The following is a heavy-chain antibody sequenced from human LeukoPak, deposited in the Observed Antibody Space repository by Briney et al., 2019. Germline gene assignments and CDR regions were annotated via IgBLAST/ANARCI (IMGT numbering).Heavy chain of an antibody. J-gene: IGHJ4*02. Sequence: PGGSLRLSCAASGFTFSSYGMHWVRQAPGKGLEWVAFIRYDGSNKYYADSVKGRFTISRDNSKNTLYLQMNSLRAEDTAVYYCARTSYYPYYYGSGNGGAGNDYFDYWGQGTLVTVSS. CDR1: GFTFSSYG. D-gene: IGHD3-10*01. CDR2: IRYDGSNK. CDR3: ARTSYYPYYYGSGNGGAGNDYFDY. V-gene: IGHV3-30*02.